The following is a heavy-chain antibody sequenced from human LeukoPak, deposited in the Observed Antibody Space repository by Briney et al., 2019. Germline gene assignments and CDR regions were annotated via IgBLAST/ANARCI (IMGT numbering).Heavy chain of an antibody. CDR3: ARAGSSSSWSDY. V-gene: IGHV1-24*01. CDR1: GYTLTELS. J-gene: IGHJ4*02. CDR2: FDPEDGET. D-gene: IGHD6-13*01. Sequence: ASVKVSCKVSGYTLTELSMHWVRQAPGKGLEWMGGFDPEDGETIYAQKFQGRVTMTEDTSTDTAYMELRSLRSDDTAVYYCARAGSSSSWSDYWGQGTLVTVSS.